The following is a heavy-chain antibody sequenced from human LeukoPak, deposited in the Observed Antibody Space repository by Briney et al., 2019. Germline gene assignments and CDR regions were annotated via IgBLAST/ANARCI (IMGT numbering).Heavy chain of an antibody. Sequence: SETLSLTCTVSGGSISSYYWSWIRQPAGKGLEWIGRIYTSGSTNYNLSLKSRVTMSVDTSKNQFSLKLSSVTAADTAVYYCARDLPPDVDTAMVTLITWGQGTLVTVSS. CDR1: GGSISSYY. CDR2: IYTSGST. CDR3: ARDLPPDVDTAMVTLIT. V-gene: IGHV4-4*07. J-gene: IGHJ5*02. D-gene: IGHD5-18*01.